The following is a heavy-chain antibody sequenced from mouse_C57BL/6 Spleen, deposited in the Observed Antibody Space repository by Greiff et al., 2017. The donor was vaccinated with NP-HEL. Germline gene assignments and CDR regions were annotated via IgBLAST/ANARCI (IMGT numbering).Heavy chain of an antibody. CDR3: ARGGAMDY. CDR2: IYPGDGDT. CDR1: GYAFSSSW. Sequence: VQLQQSGPELVKPGASVKISCKASGYAFSSSWMNWVKQRPGKGLEWIGRIYPGDGDTNYNGKYTGKATLTADKSSSTAYMQLSSLASEESAVYFCARGGAMDYWGQGTSVTVSS. J-gene: IGHJ4*01. V-gene: IGHV1-82*01.